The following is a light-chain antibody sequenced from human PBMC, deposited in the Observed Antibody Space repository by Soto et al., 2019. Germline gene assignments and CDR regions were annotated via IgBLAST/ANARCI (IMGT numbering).Light chain of an antibody. CDR1: QSISTY. CDR2: AAS. Sequence: DVQMTQSPSSLSASVGDRVTITCRARQSISTYLNWYQQKPGKAPRLLIYAASSLQSGVTSRFSGSGSGTDFTLTISSLQPEDFATYYCQQSYSTLFTFGPGTKVDIK. J-gene: IGKJ3*01. CDR3: QQSYSTLFT. V-gene: IGKV1-39*01.